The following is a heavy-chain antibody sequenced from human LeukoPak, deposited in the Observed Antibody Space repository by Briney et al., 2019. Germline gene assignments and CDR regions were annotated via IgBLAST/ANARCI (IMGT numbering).Heavy chain of an antibody. CDR3: ARSAYSSRSYYGAPSYYFDY. V-gene: IGHV1-69*02. J-gene: IGHJ4*02. CDR1: GGTFSSYT. D-gene: IGHD3-10*01. Sequence: SVKVSCKASGGTFSSYTISWVRQAPGQGLEWMGRIIPIFGIANYAQKFQGRVTITADKSTSTAYMELSSLRSEDTAVYYCARSAYSSRSYYGAPSYYFDYWGQGTLVTVSS. CDR2: IIPIFGIA.